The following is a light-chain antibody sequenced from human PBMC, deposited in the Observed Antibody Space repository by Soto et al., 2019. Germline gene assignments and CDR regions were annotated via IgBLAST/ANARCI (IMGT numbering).Light chain of an antibody. V-gene: IGLV1-44*01. CDR3: ASWDDRLNAVV. J-gene: IGLJ2*01. CDR1: NSNIGSNT. CDR2: DNN. Sequence: QPVLTQPPSASGTPGQRVTITCSGSNSNIGSNTVNWYQQLPGTAPKLLVYDNNKRPSGVPGRFSDSKSGTSASLAISGLQSEDEADYYCASWDDRLNAVVFGGGTKVTVL.